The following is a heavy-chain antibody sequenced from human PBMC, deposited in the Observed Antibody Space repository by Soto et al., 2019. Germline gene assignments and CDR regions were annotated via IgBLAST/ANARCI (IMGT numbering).Heavy chain of an antibody. Sequence: LRLSCAASGFTFSSYSMNWVRQAPGKGLEWVSSISSSSSYIYYADSVKGRFTISRDNAKNSLYLQMNSLRAEDTAVYYCARDWSSGWNIPRYYYYYGMDVWGQGTTVTVSS. V-gene: IGHV3-21*01. J-gene: IGHJ6*02. CDR1: GFTFSSYS. CDR3: ARDWSSGWNIPRYYYYYGMDV. CDR2: ISSSSSYI. D-gene: IGHD6-19*01.